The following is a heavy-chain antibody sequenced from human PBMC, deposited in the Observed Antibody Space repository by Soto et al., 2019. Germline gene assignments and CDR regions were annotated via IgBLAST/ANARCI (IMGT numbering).Heavy chain of an antibody. CDR1: GFTFSGSA. Sequence: AGSTKLSSAASGFTFSGSAMHWVRQASGKGLEWVGRIRSKANSYATAYAASVKGRFTISRDDSKNTAYLQMNSLKTEDTAVYYCTRLSDTSSSYYYYMDVWGKGTTVTVSS. V-gene: IGHV3-73*01. CDR2: IRSKANSYAT. CDR3: TRLSDTSSSYYYYMDV. D-gene: IGHD6-6*01. J-gene: IGHJ6*03.